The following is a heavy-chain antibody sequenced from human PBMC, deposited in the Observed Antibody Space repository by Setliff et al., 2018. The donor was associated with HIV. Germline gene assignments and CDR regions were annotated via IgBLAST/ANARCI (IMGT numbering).Heavy chain of an antibody. CDR1: GLSISSNY. D-gene: IGHD2-21*01. CDR3: ARVVVVIGSQDYFDY. J-gene: IGHJ4*02. Sequence: QPGGSLRLSCAASGLSISSNYMSWVRQAPGKGLEWVSIIYSGGDAYYSDSLKGRFTISRDNSRNTLYLQMSSLRADDTAVYYCARVVVVIGSQDYFDYWGQGMLVTVSS. V-gene: IGHV3-66*02. CDR2: IYSGGDA.